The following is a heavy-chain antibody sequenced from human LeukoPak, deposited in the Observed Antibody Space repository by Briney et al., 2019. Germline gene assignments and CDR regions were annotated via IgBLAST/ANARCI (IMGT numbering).Heavy chain of an antibody. CDR3: ARDAYYDSSGSYYYYGMDV. CDR2: IYSGGST. V-gene: IGHV3-66*01. D-gene: IGHD3-22*01. Sequence: GGSLRLSCAASGFTVSSNYMSWVRQAPGKGLEWVSVIYSGGSTYYADSVKGRFTISRDNSKNTLYLQMNSLRADDTAVYYCARDAYYDSSGSYYYYGMDVWGQGTTVTVSS. CDR1: GFTVSSNY. J-gene: IGHJ6*02.